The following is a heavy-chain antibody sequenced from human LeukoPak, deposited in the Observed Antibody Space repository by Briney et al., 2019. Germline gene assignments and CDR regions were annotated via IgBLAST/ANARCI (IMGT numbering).Heavy chain of an antibody. CDR2: IYTTGST. D-gene: IGHD3-10*01. Sequence: SETLSLTCTVSGGSISGYYWDSIRQPAGKGLEWIGRIYTTGSTNYSPSLKSRVSMSMDTSKNQFSLNLNSVTAADTAVYYCARERGDMVRVFDYWGQGTLVTVSS. V-gene: IGHV4-4*07. J-gene: IGHJ4*02. CDR1: GGSISGYY. CDR3: ARERGDMVRVFDY.